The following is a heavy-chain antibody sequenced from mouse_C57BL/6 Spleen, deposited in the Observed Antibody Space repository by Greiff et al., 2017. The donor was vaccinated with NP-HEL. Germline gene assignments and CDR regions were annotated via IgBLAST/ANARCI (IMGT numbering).Heavy chain of an antibody. V-gene: IGHV1-66*01. CDR3: AKIYYGNYNYFDY. D-gene: IGHD2-1*01. Sequence: QVQLQQSGPELVKPGASVKISCKASGYSFTSYYIHWVKQRPGQGLEWIGWIYPGSGNTKYNEKFKGKATLTADTSSSTAYMQLSSLTSEDSAVYYCAKIYYGNYNYFDYWGQGTTLTVSS. J-gene: IGHJ2*01. CDR2: IYPGSGNT. CDR1: GYSFTSYY.